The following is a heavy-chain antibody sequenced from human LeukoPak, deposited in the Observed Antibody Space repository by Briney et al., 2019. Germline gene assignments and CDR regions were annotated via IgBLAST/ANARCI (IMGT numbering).Heavy chain of an antibody. CDR3: ASLEEFPDMDY. CDR1: GFTLTNYW. V-gene: IGHV3-48*01. J-gene: IGHJ4*02. Sequence: GGSLKLSCAASGFTLTNYWKSWVRQAPGKGLEWVSYISSSSSTIYYADSVKGRFTISRDNSKNTLYLQMNSLRAEDTAVYYCASLEEFPDMDYWGQGTLVTVSS. D-gene: IGHD3-9*01. CDR2: ISSSSSTI.